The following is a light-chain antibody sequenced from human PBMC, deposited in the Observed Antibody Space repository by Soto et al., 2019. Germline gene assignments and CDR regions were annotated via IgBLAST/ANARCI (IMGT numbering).Light chain of an antibody. CDR3: QQYGSSPDT. CDR1: QSVSRNY. V-gene: IGKV3-20*01. J-gene: IGKJ2*01. Sequence: EIVLTQSPGTLSLSPGERVSLSCRASQSVSRNYLAWYHQKPGQAPRLLIYGASSRATGIPDRFSGSGSGTDFTLTISRLEPEDFASYYCQQYGSSPDTFGQGTTLEIK. CDR2: GAS.